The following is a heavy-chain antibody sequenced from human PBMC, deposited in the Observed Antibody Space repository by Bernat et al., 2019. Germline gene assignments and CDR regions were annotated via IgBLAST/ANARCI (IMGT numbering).Heavy chain of an antibody. D-gene: IGHD3-3*01. CDR3: ARGGWSHGFDI. J-gene: IGHJ3*02. Sequence: EVLLVESGGGLVQPGGSLRLSCAASGFTFTDYWMHWVRQAPGKGLVWVSRINNYGSDTIYADSVKGRFTLSRDNAKNTMYLQMNSLRVEDTAVYYCARGGWSHGFDIWGQGTMVTVSS. CDR2: INNYGSDT. V-gene: IGHV3-74*01. CDR1: GFTFTDYW.